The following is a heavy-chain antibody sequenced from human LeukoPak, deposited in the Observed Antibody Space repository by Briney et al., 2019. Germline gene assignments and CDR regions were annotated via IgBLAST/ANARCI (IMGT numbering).Heavy chain of an antibody. CDR2: ISSSSSYI. CDR1: GFTFSSYS. Sequence: GGSLRLSCAASGFTFSSYSMNWVRQAPGKGLEWVSSISSSSSYIYYADSVKGRFTISRDNAKNSLYLQMNSLRAEDTAVYYCARIDKSDDAFDIWGQGTMVTVSS. V-gene: IGHV3-21*01. J-gene: IGHJ3*02. CDR3: ARIDKSDDAFDI.